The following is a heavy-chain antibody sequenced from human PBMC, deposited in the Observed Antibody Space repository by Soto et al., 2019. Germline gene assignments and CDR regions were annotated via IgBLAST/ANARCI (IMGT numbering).Heavy chain of an antibody. CDR2: IIPIFGTA. D-gene: IGHD6-25*01. V-gene: IGHV1-69*13. Sequence: GASVKVSCKASGGTFSSYAISWVRQAPGQGLEWMGGIIPIFGTANYAQKFQGRVTITADESTSTAYMELSSLRSEDTAVYYCAKRKSGHNLNNYYYYGMDVWGQGTTVTVSS. CDR3: AKRKSGHNLNNYYYYGMDV. J-gene: IGHJ6*02. CDR1: GGTFSSYA.